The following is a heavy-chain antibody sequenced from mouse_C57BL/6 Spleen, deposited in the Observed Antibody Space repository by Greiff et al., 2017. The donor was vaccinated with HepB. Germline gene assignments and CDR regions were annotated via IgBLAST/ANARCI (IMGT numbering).Heavy chain of an antibody. J-gene: IGHJ2*01. CDR1: GYTFTDYN. CDR2: INPNNGGT. D-gene: IGHD2-1*01. Sequence: VQLQQSGPELVKPGASVKIPCKASGYTFTDYNMDWVKQSHGKSLEWIGDINPNNGGTIYNQKFKGKATLTVDKSSSTAYMELRSLTSEDTAVYYCARSKRGYGNLYFDYWGQGTTLTVSS. V-gene: IGHV1-18*01. CDR3: ARSKRGYGNLYFDY.